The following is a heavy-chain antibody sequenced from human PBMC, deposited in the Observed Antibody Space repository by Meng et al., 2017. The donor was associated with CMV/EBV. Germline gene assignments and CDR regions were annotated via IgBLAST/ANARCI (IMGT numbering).Heavy chain of an antibody. J-gene: IGHJ3*02. CDR1: GSTFSDYY. CDR3: ARKRPQVSGSAFDI. CDR2: ITNSGNTI. V-gene: IGHV3-11*01. D-gene: IGHD3-10*01. Sequence: GGSLRPSCVASGSTFSDYYMSWIRQAPEKGLEWVSYITNSGNTIYDADSVKGRFSISRDNARNSLYLQMNSLRAEDTAVYYCARKRPQVSGSAFDIWGHGTMVTVSS.